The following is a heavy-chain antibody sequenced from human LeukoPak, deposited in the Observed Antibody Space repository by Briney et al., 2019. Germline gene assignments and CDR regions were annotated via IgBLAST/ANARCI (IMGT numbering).Heavy chain of an antibody. CDR1: GFTFSSYS. CDR3: ARDHEGYCSGGSCSLFDY. J-gene: IGHJ4*02. V-gene: IGHV3-21*01. CDR2: ISSSSSYI. Sequence: GGSLRLSCAASGFTFSSYSMNWVRQAPGRGLEWVSSISSSSSYIYYAHSVKGRFTISRDNAKNSLYLQMNSLRAEDTAVYYCARDHEGYCSGGSCSLFDYWGQGTLVTVSS. D-gene: IGHD2-15*01.